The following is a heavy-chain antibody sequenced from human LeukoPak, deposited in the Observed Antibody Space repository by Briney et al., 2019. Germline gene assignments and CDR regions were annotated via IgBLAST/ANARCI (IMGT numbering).Heavy chain of an antibody. D-gene: IGHD5-18*01. CDR3: VSPRGFSYGYFDY. J-gene: IGHJ4*02. V-gene: IGHV4-39*01. CDR1: GGSISSSSAY. CDR2: IYYSKNT. Sequence: SETLSLTCTVSGGSISSSSAYWGWIRQPPGKGLEWIGSIYYSKNTYYNPSLKSRVTISADTSKNQFSLTLGSVSATDTAVYYCVSPRGFSYGYFDYGGQGTPVTVSS.